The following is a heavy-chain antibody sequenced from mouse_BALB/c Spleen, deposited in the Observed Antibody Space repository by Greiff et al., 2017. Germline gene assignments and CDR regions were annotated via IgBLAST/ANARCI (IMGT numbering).Heavy chain of an antibody. CDR1: GYSITSGYY. J-gene: IGHJ3*01. CDR2: ISYDGSN. CDR3: ARGGTGTGFAY. V-gene: IGHV3-6*02. Sequence: EVQLVESGPGLVKPSQSLSLTCSVTGYSITSGYYWTWIRQFPGNKLEWMGYISYDGSNNYNPSLKNRISITRDTSKNQFFLKLNSVTTEDTATYYCARGGTGTGFAYWGQGTLVTVSA. D-gene: IGHD4-1*01.